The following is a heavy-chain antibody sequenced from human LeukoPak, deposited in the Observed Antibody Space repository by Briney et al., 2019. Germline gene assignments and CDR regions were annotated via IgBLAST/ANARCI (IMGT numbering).Heavy chain of an antibody. J-gene: IGHJ5*02. Sequence: KPSETLSLTCTVSGVSITSGFYYWDWLRQPPGKGLEWIGSIFYTGSTFYNPSLKSRVTISVDTSKNQFSLKLSSVTAADTAVYYCARDDPYGDENWFDPWGQGTLVTVSS. CDR1: GVSITSGFYY. CDR2: IFYTGST. CDR3: ARDDPYGDENWFDP. V-gene: IGHV4-39*07. D-gene: IGHD4-17*01.